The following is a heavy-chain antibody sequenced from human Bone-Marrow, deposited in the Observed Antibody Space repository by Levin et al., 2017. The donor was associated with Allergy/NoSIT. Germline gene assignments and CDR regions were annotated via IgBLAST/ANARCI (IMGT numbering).Heavy chain of an antibody. CDR2: INPSGGYT. J-gene: IGHJ4*02. CDR1: GYTFTSYY. CDR3: ARSLPCGGDCYMFDS. V-gene: IGHV1-46*01. D-gene: IGHD2-21*02. Sequence: PLASVKVSCKASGYTFTSYYVHWVRQAPGQGLEWMGLINPSGGYTNYAQRFQGRVTMTRDTSTTTVYMELSSLRYEDTAVYFCARSLPCGGDCYMFDSWGQGTLVIVSS.